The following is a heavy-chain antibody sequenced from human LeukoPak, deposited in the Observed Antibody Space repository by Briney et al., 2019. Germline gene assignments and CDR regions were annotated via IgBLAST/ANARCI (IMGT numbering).Heavy chain of an antibody. V-gene: IGHV4-39*01. J-gene: IGHJ4*02. Sequence: PSETLSLTCTVSGGSVGSSNYYWAWIRQPPGKGLEWIGTIYFNEATQYNPSLKSRVSISVDKSKNQFSLKLTSMTAADAAIYYCAREVLIPTVADTGDCWGQGTLVTVSS. CDR3: AREVLIPTVADTGDC. CDR1: GGSVGSSNYY. D-gene: IGHD6-19*01. CDR2: IYFNEAT.